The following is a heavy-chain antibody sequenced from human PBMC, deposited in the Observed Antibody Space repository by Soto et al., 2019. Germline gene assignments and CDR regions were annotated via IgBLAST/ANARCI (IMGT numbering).Heavy chain of an antibody. V-gene: IGHV4-61*01. D-gene: IGHD3-16*01. J-gene: IGHJ6*02. CDR2: IYDSGYI. CDR3: ASVRFGIYV. Sequence: SETLSLTCSVSGGSVSTGSYYWSWLRQHPEKGLEWIGYIYDSGYIKYNPSLKSRVTISVDASKNQFSLNPSSVTAAVMAVYYCASVRFGIYVCSQGTSVTVSS. CDR1: GGSVSTGSYY.